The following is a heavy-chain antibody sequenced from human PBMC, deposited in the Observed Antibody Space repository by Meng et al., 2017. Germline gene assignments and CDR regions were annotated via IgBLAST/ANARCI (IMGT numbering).Heavy chain of an antibody. CDR1: GGSFSGYY. D-gene: IGHD5-12*01. Sequence: QRHRLQGRSRLLTPSKTLSLTCAVIGGSFSGYYLNWIRQPPGKGLEWIGDINEVGSTKYNPSLKSRVTILVDTSKNQFSLKLRSVTAADTAVYYCARQRGPDFWGQGSLVTVSS. V-gene: IGHV4-34*01. CDR3: ARQRGPDF. CDR2: INEVGST. J-gene: IGHJ4*02.